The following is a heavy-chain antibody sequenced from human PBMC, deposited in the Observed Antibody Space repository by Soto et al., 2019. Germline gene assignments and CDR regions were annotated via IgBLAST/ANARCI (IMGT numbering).Heavy chain of an antibody. CDR3: ASVTFGGIVMEQ. V-gene: IGHV4-59*01. Sequence: PSETLSLTCTFSASSCSKYYCTLILQPPVNGLEWIGYIYFNGNTKYNPSLEGRLTISIDTSKKEFSLKLTSVTAADAAVYYCASVTFGGIVMEQWGQGTMLNVSS. CDR1: ASSCSKYY. CDR2: IYFNGNT. D-gene: IGHD3-16*01. J-gene: IGHJ4*02.